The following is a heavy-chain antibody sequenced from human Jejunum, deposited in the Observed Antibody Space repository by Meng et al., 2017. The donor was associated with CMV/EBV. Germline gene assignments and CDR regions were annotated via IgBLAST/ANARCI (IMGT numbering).Heavy chain of an antibody. V-gene: IGHV3-30*02. D-gene: IGHD1-26*01. CDR1: GFTFSNYG. CDR3: AKDVGY. Sequence: VGSGGGVVQPGGSLRLSCAASGFTFSNYGIHWVRQAPGKGLEWVAFIEHDGSNKYYADSVKGRFTISRDNSKNTLYLQMNSLRVEDTAVYYCAKDVGYWGQGTLVTVSS. J-gene: IGHJ4*02. CDR2: IEHDGSNK.